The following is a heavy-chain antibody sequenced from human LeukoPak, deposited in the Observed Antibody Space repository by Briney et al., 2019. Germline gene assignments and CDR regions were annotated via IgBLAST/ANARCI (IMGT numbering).Heavy chain of an antibody. CDR1: GGSFSGYC. Sequence: SETLSLTCAVYGGSFSGYCWSWIRQPPGKGLEWIGEINHSGSTNYNPSLKSRVTISVDTSKNQFSLKLSSVTAADTAVYYCASSAAGIGGEFDPWGQGTLVTVSS. D-gene: IGHD6-13*01. CDR3: ASSAAGIGGEFDP. J-gene: IGHJ5*02. V-gene: IGHV4-34*01. CDR2: INHSGST.